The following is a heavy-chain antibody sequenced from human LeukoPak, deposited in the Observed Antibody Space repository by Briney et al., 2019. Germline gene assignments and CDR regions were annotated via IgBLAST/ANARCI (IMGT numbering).Heavy chain of an antibody. CDR3: AKGRGYQLLYPFDY. D-gene: IGHD2-2*02. J-gene: IGHJ4*02. CDR1: GFTFSSYA. Sequence: QPGGSLRLSCAASGFTFSSYAMSWVRQAPGKGLEWVSAISGSGGSTYYADSVKGRFTISRDNSKNTLYLQMNSLRAEDTAVYYYAKGRGYQLLYPFDYWGQGTLVTVSS. V-gene: IGHV3-23*01. CDR2: ISGSGGST.